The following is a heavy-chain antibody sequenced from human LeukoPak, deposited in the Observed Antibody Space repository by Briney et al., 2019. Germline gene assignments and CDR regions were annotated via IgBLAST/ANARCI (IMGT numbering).Heavy chain of an antibody. CDR2: ISRDGNIK. Sequence: VGSLRLSCAASVFTFSGSPMHWVRQAPGKGLEWVGIISRDGNIKYYGDPLKGRFTISRDTSDYPVFLQMTSLRADDTAVYYCAREGNSASHIYSYYFYMDVWGKGTTVTVSS. D-gene: IGHD2-2*01. J-gene: IGHJ6*03. V-gene: IGHV3-30*01. CDR1: VFTFSGSP. CDR3: AREGNSASHIYSYYFYMDV.